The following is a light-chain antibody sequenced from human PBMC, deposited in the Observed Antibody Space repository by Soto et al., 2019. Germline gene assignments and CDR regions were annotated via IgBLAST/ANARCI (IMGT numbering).Light chain of an antibody. J-gene: IGLJ3*02. CDR3: SSYTSSYTWV. Sequence: QSALTQPASVSGSPGQSITISCTGTSNDVGGYNYVSWYQQHPGKAPKLLIYGVIDRPSGVSNRFSDSKSGNAASLTISGLQPEDEADYHCSSYTSSYTWVFGGGTKLTVL. CDR1: SNDVGGYNY. V-gene: IGLV2-14*03. CDR2: GVI.